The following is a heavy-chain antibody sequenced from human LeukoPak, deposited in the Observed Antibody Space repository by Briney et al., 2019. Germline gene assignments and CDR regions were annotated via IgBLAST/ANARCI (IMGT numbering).Heavy chain of an antibody. Sequence: RASVTVSCKASGYTFTSYGISWVRQAPGQGLEWMGWISAYNGNTNYAQKLQGRVTMTTDTSTSTAYMELRSLRSDDTAVYYCARAGGGSYWPVLYSDYKFDYWGQGTLVTVSS. J-gene: IGHJ4*02. CDR3: ARAGGGSYWPVLYSDYKFDY. V-gene: IGHV1-18*01. D-gene: IGHD1-26*01. CDR2: ISAYNGNT. CDR1: GYTFTSYG.